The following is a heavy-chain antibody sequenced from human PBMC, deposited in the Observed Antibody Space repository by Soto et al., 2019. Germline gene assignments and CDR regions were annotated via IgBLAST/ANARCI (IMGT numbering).Heavy chain of an antibody. Sequence: ASVKVSCKASGYTFTGYYMHWVRQAPGQGLEWMGWINHNSGDTNYAQKFQGRVIMTRDTSISTAYIELSGLRSDDTAVYYCARGFYYDSGYWAAFDIWGQGTMVTVSS. CDR3: ARGFYYDSGYWAAFDI. V-gene: IGHV1-2*02. CDR2: INHNSGDT. J-gene: IGHJ3*02. D-gene: IGHD3-22*01. CDR1: GYTFTGYY.